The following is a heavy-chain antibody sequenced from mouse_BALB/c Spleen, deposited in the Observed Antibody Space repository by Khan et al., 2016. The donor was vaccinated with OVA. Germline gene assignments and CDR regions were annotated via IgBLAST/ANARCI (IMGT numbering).Heavy chain of an antibody. CDR3: VRGLFDV. CDR2: INPDNGDT. CDR1: GYTFTDYY. Sequence: EVQLQQSGPELEKPGASVKMSCKASGYTFTDYYMKWLKQSPGKSLEWIGDINPDNGDTFYNQKFKDKATLTVDKSSSTAHMQLNGLTSEDSAVDFCVRGLFDVWGAGTTVTVSS. J-gene: IGHJ1*01. V-gene: IGHV1-26*01.